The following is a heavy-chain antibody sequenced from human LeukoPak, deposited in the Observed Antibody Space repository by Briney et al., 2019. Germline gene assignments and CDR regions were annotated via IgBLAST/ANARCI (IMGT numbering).Heavy chain of an antibody. CDR2: IYYSGST. CDR1: GGSISSGDYY. D-gene: IGHD6-6*01. CDR3: ARGIAADYFDY. J-gene: IGHJ4*02. V-gene: IGHV4-30-4*01. Sequence: SETLSLTCTVSGGSISSGDYYWSWIRQPPGKGLEWIGYIYYSGSTYYNPSLKSRVTISVDTSKNQFPLKLSSVTAADTAVYYCARGIAADYFDYWGQGTLVTVSS.